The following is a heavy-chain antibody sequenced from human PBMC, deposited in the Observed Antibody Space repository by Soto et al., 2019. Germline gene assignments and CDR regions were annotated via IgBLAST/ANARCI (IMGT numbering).Heavy chain of an antibody. CDR3: ARDGDGAAFDI. D-gene: IGHD7-27*01. CDR1: GGTFSSYA. V-gene: IGHV1-69*13. CDR2: IIPIFGTA. Sequence: GASVKVSCKASGGTFSSYAISWVRQAPGQGLEWMGGIIPIFGTANYAQKFQGRVTITADESTSTAYMELSSLRSEDTVVYYCARDGDGAAFDIWGQGTMVTVSS. J-gene: IGHJ3*02.